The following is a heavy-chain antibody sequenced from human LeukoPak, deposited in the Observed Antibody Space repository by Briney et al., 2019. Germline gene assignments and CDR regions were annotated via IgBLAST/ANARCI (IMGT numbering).Heavy chain of an antibody. V-gene: IGHV4-61*02. CDR3: ARGRGYSYALGY. CDR2: FYTSGST. J-gene: IGHJ4*02. CDR1: RGSITSGSYY. D-gene: IGHD5-18*01. Sequence: SQTLSLTCTVSRGSITSGSYYWTWIRQPAGKGLEWIGRFYTSGSTNYSPSLKSRVTISVDTSKNQFSLKLSSVTAADTAVYYCARGRGYSYALGYWGQGTLVTVPS.